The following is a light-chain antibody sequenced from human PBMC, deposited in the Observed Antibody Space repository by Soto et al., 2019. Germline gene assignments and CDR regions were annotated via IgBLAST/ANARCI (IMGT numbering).Light chain of an antibody. CDR3: QQHGGSPSYS. CDR1: QSVSSTY. V-gene: IGKV3-20*01. Sequence: EVVLTQSPGTLSLSPGDRATLSCRASQSVSSTYFAWYQQKPGQAPRLLIYGASSRATGVPDRFSGSGSGTDFTLTISRLEPEDFAVYYCQQHGGSPSYSFGQGTKVEIK. CDR2: GAS. J-gene: IGKJ2*03.